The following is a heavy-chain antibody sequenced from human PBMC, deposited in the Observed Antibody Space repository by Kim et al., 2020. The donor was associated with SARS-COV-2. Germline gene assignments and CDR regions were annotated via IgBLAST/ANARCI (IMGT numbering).Heavy chain of an antibody. V-gene: IGHV4-4*02. CDR2: IYHSGST. D-gene: IGHD6-13*01. CDR3: ARDSGSSSWYLTQYYYYGMDV. J-gene: IGHJ6*02. Sequence: SETLSLTCAVSGGSISSSNWWSWVRQPPGKGLEWIGEIYHSGSTNYNPSLKSRVTISVDKSKNQFSLKLSSVTAADTAVYYCARDSGSSSWYLTQYYYYGMDVWGQGTTVTVPS. CDR1: GGSISSSNW.